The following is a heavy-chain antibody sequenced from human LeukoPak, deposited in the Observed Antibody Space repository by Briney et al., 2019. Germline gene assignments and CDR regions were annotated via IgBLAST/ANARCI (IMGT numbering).Heavy chain of an antibody. D-gene: IGHD1-1*01. V-gene: IGHV4-4*02. Sequence: SETLSLTCAVSGGSISSNNWWGWVRQPPGKGLEWIGEIYHSGSPNHNPSLKSRVTISVDKSRNHFSLNLSSVTAADTAVYYCARVNINNWHSCDYWGQGTLVTVSS. CDR3: ARVNINNWHSCDY. CDR1: GGSISSNNW. J-gene: IGHJ4*02. CDR2: IYHSGSP.